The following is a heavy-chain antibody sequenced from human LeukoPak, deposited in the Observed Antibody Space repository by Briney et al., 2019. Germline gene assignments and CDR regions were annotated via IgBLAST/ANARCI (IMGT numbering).Heavy chain of an antibody. Sequence: ASVKVSCKASGYTFTGYYMHWVRQAPGQGLEWMGWINPNSGGTNYAQKFQGRVTMTTDTSTSTAYMELRSLRSDDTAVYYCARSVLYYFDYWGQGTLVTVSS. J-gene: IGHJ4*02. CDR1: GYTFTGYY. V-gene: IGHV1-2*02. D-gene: IGHD3-16*01. CDR3: ARSVLYYFDY. CDR2: INPNSGGT.